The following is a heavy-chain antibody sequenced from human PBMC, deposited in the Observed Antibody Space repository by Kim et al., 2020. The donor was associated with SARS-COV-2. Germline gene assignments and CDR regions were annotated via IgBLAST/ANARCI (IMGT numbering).Heavy chain of an antibody. Sequence: ASVKVSCKASGYTFTSYAMHWVRQAPGQRLEWMGWINAGNGNTKYSQKFQGRVTITRDTSASTAYMELSSLRSEDTAVYYCARSRGYSGYDRPGAGYYYYGMDVWGQGTTVTVSS. D-gene: IGHD5-12*01. CDR1: GYTFTSYA. J-gene: IGHJ6*02. V-gene: IGHV1-3*01. CDR3: ARSRGYSGYDRPGAGYYYYGMDV. CDR2: INAGNGNT.